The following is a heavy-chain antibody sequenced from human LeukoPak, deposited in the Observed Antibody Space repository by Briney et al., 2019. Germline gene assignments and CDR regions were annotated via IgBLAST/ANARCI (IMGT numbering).Heavy chain of an antibody. CDR1: GYSISTGYY. D-gene: IGHD3-3*01. J-gene: IGHJ3*02. CDR3: ARGGFLEWLLPSERAFDI. V-gene: IGHV4-38-2*02. CDR2: FYHGGST. Sequence: SETLSLTCTVSGYSISTGYYWDWIRQPPGKGLEWIGTFYHGGSTYYNPSLKSRVTISVDTSKNQFSPNLTSVTAADTAVYYCARGGFLEWLLPSERAFDIWGQGTMVTVSS.